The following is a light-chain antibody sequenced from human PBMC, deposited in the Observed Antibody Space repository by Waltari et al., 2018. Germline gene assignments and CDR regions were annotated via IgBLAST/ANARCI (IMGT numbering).Light chain of an antibody. V-gene: IGKV3-15*01. CDR3: QQYNNWPLT. CDR2: GAS. J-gene: IGKJ4*01. CDR1: RSVSSN. Sequence: EIVMTQSPATLSVSPGERATLSCRASRSVSSNLAWYQQKPGQAPRLRIYGASTRATGIPARFSGSGSGTEFTLTISSLQSEDFAVHYCQQYNNWPLTFGGGTKVEIK.